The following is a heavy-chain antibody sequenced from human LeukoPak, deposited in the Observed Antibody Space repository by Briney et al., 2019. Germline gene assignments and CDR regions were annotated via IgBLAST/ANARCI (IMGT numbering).Heavy chain of an antibody. CDR2: IYYSGST. V-gene: IGHV4-59*01. Sequence: SETLSLTCTVSGGSISSYYWSWIRQPPGKGLEWIGYIYYSGSTNYNPSLKSRVTISVDTSKNQFSLKLSSVTAADTAVYYCARDRLDYDFWSGYYRGGTFDYWGQGTLVTVSS. J-gene: IGHJ4*02. D-gene: IGHD3-3*01. CDR1: GGSISSYY. CDR3: ARDRLDYDFWSGYYRGGTFDY.